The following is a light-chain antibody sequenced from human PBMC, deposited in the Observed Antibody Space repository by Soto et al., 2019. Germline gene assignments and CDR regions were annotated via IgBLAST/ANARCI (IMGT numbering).Light chain of an antibody. CDR1: QRVGSN. V-gene: IGKV3-15*01. CDR2: GAS. Sequence: EIVMTQSPATLSVSPGERATLSCRASQRVGSNLAWYQQKPGQAPRLLIYGASTRATGIPARFSGSGSRTEFTITISILQYEDFAIYFCQQYNNWPTDRTFGQGTKVEIK. CDR3: QQYNNWPTDRT. J-gene: IGKJ1*01.